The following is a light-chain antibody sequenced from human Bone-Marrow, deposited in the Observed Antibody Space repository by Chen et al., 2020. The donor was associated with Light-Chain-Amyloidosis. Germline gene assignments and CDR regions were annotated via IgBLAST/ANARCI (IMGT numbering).Light chain of an antibody. CDR3: SSYTITNTLV. J-gene: IGLJ1*01. V-gene: IGLV2-14*01. CDR2: EFT. Sequence: QSALTQPASVSASPGPSTTISCTGTSSDVGSENHGSWYQPHPEQAHNIMIYEFTNRPSWVPDRFSGSKSDNTASLTISGLQTEDEADYFCSSYTITNTLVFGSGTRVTVL. CDR1: SSDVGSENH.